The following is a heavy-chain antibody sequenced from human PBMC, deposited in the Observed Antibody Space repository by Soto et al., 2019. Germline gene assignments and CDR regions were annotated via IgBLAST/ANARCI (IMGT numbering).Heavy chain of an antibody. J-gene: IGHJ5*02. D-gene: IGHD2-21*01. CDR1: GFSFSSFA. CDR3: AKCAVSRTTSGGWCNWFDP. CDR2: IRGTAT. Sequence: EVQLLESGGTLVQPGESLRLSCEVSGFSFSSFAMNWVRQAPGEGLEWVSSIRGTATSYADSVKGRFTISRDNSKNTVYVQMNTLRGEDTAVYYCAKCAVSRTTSGGWCNWFDPWGQGTLVIVSS. V-gene: IGHV3-23*01.